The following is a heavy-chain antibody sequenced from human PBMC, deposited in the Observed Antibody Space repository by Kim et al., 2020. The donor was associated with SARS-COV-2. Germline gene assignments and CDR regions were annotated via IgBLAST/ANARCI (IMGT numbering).Heavy chain of an antibody. CDR3: ARAYYDFWSGFYGWYFDL. D-gene: IGHD3-3*01. Sequence: SETLSLTCAVYGGSFSASSWSWIRQPPGKGLEWIGEMHHNGQSHYNPSLNSRIIISVDTSKNQVSLRLTSVTAADTAVYYCARAYYDFWSGFYGWYFDLWGRCTLLTVPS. J-gene: IGHJ2*01. CDR1: GGSFSASS. CDR2: MHHNGQS. V-gene: IGHV4-34*01.